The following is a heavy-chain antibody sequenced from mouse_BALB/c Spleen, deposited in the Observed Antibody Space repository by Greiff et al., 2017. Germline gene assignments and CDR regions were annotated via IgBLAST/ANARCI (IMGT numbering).Heavy chain of an antibody. V-gene: IGHV3-8*02. CDR3: ARSNSHPYYFDY. Sequence: EVKLQESGPSLVKPSQTLSLTCSVTGDSITSGYWNWIRKFPGNKLEYMGYISYSGSTYYNPSLKSRISITRDTSKNQYYLQLNSVTTEDTATYYCARSNSHPYYFDYWGQGTTLTVSS. CDR2: ISYSGST. CDR1: GDSITSGY. J-gene: IGHJ2*01.